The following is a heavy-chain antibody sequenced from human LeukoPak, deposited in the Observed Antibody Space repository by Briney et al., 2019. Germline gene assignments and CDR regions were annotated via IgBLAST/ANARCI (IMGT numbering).Heavy chain of an antibody. CDR2: TYYRSKWYN. Sequence: SQTLSLTCAISGDSVSSNSAAWNWIRQSPSKGLEWLGRTYYRSKWYNDYAVSVKSRITINPDTSKNQFSLQLNSVTPEDTAVCYCARGDGSSWYHAAMDYWGQGTLVTVSS. CDR1: GDSVSSNSAA. D-gene: IGHD6-13*01. V-gene: IGHV6-1*01. J-gene: IGHJ4*02. CDR3: ARGDGSSWYHAAMDY.